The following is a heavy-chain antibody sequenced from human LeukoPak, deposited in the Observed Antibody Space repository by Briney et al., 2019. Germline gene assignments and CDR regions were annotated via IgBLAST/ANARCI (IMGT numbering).Heavy chain of an antibody. CDR3: ARDIRHYYDSGAYGWFDP. J-gene: IGHJ5*02. CDR2: ISGSGENV. Sequence: PGGSLRLSCAASGFTFSSYGMSWVRQAPGKGLEWVSSISGSGENVYYAGSVRGRFTISRDNSKNTVYLQMNSLRAEDTATYYCARDIRHYYDSGAYGWFDPWGQGTLVPVSS. D-gene: IGHD3-10*01. CDR1: GFTFSSYG. V-gene: IGHV3-23*01.